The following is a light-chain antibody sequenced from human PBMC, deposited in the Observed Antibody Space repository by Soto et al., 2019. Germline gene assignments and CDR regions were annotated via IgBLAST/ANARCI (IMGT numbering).Light chain of an antibody. CDR2: EVS. Sequence: QSALTQPASVSGSPGQSITISCTGTSSDVGGYKYVSWYQQYPGKAPKLMICEVSNRPSGVSIRFSGSKSGNTASLTISGLQAEDEADYYCCSYTSTSTYMVFGGGTKLTVL. V-gene: IGLV2-14*01. CDR1: SSDVGGYKY. J-gene: IGLJ2*01. CDR3: CSYTSTSTYMV.